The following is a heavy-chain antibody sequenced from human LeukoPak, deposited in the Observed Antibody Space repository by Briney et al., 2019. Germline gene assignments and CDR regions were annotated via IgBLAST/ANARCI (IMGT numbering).Heavy chain of an antibody. J-gene: IGHJ3*02. CDR2: IYHSGST. Sequence: SETQSLTCAVSGGSISSSNWWGWVRQPPGKGLEWIGEIYHSGSTNYNPSLKSRVTISVDKSKNQFSLKLSSVTAADTAVYYCAIAYGSGSYYNGYAFDIWGQGTMVTVSS. CDR3: AIAYGSGSYYNGYAFDI. CDR1: GGSISSSNW. D-gene: IGHD3-10*01. V-gene: IGHV4-4*02.